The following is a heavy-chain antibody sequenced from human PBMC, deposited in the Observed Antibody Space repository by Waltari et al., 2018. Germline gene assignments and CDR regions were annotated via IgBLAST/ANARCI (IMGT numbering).Heavy chain of an antibody. CDR3: ARPKTGDDVGWFDP. Sequence: WMGGIITIFGTANYAQKFQGRVTITADESTSTAYMELSSLRSEDTAVYYCARPKTGDDVGWFDPWGQGTLVTVSS. CDR2: IITIFGTA. V-gene: IGHV1-69*01. J-gene: IGHJ5*02. D-gene: IGHD7-27*01.